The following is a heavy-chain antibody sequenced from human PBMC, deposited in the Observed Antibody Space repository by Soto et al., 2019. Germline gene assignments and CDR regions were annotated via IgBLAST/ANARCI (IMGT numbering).Heavy chain of an antibody. D-gene: IGHD6-6*01. Sequence: TLSLTCTVSGGSISSSSYYWGWIRQPPGKGLEWIGSIYYSGSTYYNPSLKSRVTISVDTSKNQFSLKLSSVTAADTAVYYCARQSIAARPYGMDVWGQGTTVTVSS. CDR2: IYYSGST. J-gene: IGHJ6*02. V-gene: IGHV4-39*01. CDR1: GGSISSSSYY. CDR3: ARQSIAARPYGMDV.